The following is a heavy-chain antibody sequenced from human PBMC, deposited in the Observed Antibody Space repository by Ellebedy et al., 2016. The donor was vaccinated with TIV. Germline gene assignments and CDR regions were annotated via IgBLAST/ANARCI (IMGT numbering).Heavy chain of an antibody. Sequence: PGGSLRLSCAASGFTFGCCAMSWVRQAPGKGLEWVSVISNGGDTTYADSVKGRFTISRDNSKNTLYLQMNSLRADDTAMYYCAKLGDVLSRYADYWGLGTLVTVSP. CDR3: AKLGDVLSRYADY. J-gene: IGHJ4*02. CDR1: GFTFGCCA. D-gene: IGHD6-13*01. V-gene: IGHV3-23*01. CDR2: ISNGGDTT.